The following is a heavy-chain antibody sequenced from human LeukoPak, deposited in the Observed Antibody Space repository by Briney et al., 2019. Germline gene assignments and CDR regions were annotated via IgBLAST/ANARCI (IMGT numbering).Heavy chain of an antibody. D-gene: IGHD1-26*01. Sequence: EASVKVSCETSGYIFTDYYIHWVRQARGEGGEWMGWINPNSGGTYLAQKFQGMVTMTRDTSISPAYMELSRLRSDDTAAYYCAREVPGSSDAFDIWGQGTMVTVSS. CDR1: GYIFTDYY. CDR3: AREVPGSSDAFDI. J-gene: IGHJ3*02. CDR2: INPNSGGT. V-gene: IGHV1-2*02.